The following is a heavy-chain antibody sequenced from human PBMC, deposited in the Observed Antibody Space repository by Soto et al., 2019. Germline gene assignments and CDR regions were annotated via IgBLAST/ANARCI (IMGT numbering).Heavy chain of an antibody. CDR1: GGTFSSYA. J-gene: IGHJ4*02. V-gene: IGHV1-69*13. Sequence: SVKVSCKASGGTFSSYAISWVRQAPGQGLEWMGGIIPIFGTANYAQKFQGRVTITADESTSTAYMELSSLRSEDTAVYYCASTRGHSGSYPTSSYYFDYSGQGTILTVSS. CDR2: IIPIFGTA. D-gene: IGHD1-26*01. CDR3: ASTRGHSGSYPTSSYYFDY.